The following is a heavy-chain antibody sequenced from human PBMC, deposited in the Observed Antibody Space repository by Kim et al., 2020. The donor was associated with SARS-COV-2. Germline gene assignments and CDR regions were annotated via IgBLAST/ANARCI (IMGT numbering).Heavy chain of an antibody. CDR1: GFTFSSYS. CDR2: ISSSSTI. J-gene: IGHJ3*02. CDR3: ARVAWELQPQDAFDI. Sequence: GGSLRLSCAASGFTFSSYSMNWVRQAPGKGLEWVSYISSSSTIYYADSVKGRFTISRDNAKNSLYLQMNSLRDEDTAVYYCARVAWELQPQDAFDIWGQGTMVTVSS. D-gene: IGHD1-26*01. V-gene: IGHV3-48*02.